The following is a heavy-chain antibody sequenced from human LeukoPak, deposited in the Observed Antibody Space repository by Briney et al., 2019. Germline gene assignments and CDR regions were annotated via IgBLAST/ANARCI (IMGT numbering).Heavy chain of an antibody. CDR3: ARTTGALPFDL. CDR1: GFTFRSYW. V-gene: IGHV3-7*01. J-gene: IGHJ5*02. D-gene: IGHD1-1*01. CDR2: IKQDGSEK. Sequence: GGSLRLSCVASGFTFRSYWMSWVRQAPGKGLEWVANIKQDGSEKYYVDSVKGRFTISRDNAENSVYLEMNSLRAEDAAVYHCARTTGALPFDLWGQGTLVTVSP.